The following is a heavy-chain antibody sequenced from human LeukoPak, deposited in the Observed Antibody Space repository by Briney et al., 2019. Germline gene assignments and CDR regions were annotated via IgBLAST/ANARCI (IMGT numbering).Heavy chain of an antibody. CDR1: GFTFTNSE. Sequence: PGGSLRLSCAASGFTFTNSEMNWVRQAPGKGLEWVSYISSSGNTIYYAYSVKGRFTISRDNAKNSLYLQMNSLRAEDTAVYYCARDYGGEYFQHWGQGTLVTVSS. CDR3: ARDYGGEYFQH. V-gene: IGHV3-48*03. J-gene: IGHJ1*01. D-gene: IGHD4-17*01. CDR2: ISSSGNTI.